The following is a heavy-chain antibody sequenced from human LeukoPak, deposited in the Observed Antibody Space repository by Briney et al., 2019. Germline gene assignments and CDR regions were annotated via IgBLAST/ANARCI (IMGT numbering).Heavy chain of an antibody. CDR3: ARGPGNRIWFGELLSRNWFDP. D-gene: IGHD3-10*01. Sequence: SETLSLTCAVYGGCFSGYYWSWIRQPPGKGLEWIGEINHSGSTNYNPSLKSRVTISVDTPKNQFSLKLSSVTAADTAVYYCARGPGNRIWFGELLSRNWFDPWGQGTLVTVSS. CDR2: INHSGST. CDR1: GGCFSGYY. J-gene: IGHJ5*02. V-gene: IGHV4-34*01.